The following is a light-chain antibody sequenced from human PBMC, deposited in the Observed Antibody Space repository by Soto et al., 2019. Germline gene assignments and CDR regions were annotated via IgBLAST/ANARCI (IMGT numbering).Light chain of an antibody. V-gene: IGLV2-14*01. CDR2: DVT. J-gene: IGLJ2*01. CDR3: SSYTRSSAVV. CDR1: SSDVGAYNY. Sequence: QSALTQPASVSGSPGQSITISCTGTSSDVGAYNYVSWYQQHPGNAPKLVVFDVTNRPSGVSYRFSGSKSGNTASLTISGLQAEDEADYYCSSYTRSSAVVFGGGTKLTVL.